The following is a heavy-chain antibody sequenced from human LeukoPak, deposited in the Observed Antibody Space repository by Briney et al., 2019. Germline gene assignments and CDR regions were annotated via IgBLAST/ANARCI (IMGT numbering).Heavy chain of an antibody. CDR1: GGSFGGYY. V-gene: IGHV4-34*01. CDR3: ARSMVRGVIKSQFYYYYYMDV. Sequence: SETLSLTCAVYGGSFGGYYWSWIRQPPGKGLEWIGEINHSGSTNYNPSLKSRVTISVDTSKNQFSLKLSSVTAADTAVYYCARSMVRGVIKSQFYYYYYMDVWGKGTTVTISS. CDR2: INHSGST. J-gene: IGHJ6*03. D-gene: IGHD3-10*01.